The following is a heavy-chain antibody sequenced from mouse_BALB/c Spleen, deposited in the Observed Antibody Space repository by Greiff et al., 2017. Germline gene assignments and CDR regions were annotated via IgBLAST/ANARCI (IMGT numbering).Heavy chain of an antibody. Sequence: VMLVESGPGLVAPSQSLSITCTVSGFSLTDYGVSWIRQPPGKGLEWLGVIWGGGSTYYNSALKSRLSISKDNSKSQVFLKMNSLQTDDTAMYYCAKHEPSYGYDEAMDYWGQGTSVTVSS. D-gene: IGHD2-2*01. CDR1: GFSLTDYG. CDR3: AKHEPSYGYDEAMDY. V-gene: IGHV2-6-5*01. CDR2: IWGGGST. J-gene: IGHJ4*01.